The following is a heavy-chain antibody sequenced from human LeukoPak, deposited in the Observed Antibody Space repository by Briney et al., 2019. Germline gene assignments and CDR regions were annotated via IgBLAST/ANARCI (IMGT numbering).Heavy chain of an antibody. Sequence: SVKVSCKASGYTFTGYYMHWVRQAPGQGLEWMGRINPNSGGTNYAQKFQGRVTMTRDTSISTTYMELSRLRSDDTALYYCARVPSYDSSGYYLNWGQGTLVTVSS. CDR1: GYTFTGYY. D-gene: IGHD3-22*01. J-gene: IGHJ4*02. CDR2: INPNSGGT. V-gene: IGHV1-2*06. CDR3: ARVPSYDSSGYYLN.